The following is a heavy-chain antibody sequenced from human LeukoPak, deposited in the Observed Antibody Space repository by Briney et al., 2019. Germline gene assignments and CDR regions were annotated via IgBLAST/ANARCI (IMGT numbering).Heavy chain of an antibody. CDR1: GVSFSDYS. CDR2: IDHAGNA. CDR3: AANQGGGS. D-gene: IGHD2-15*01. V-gene: IGHV4-34*01. J-gene: IGHJ4*02. Sequence: SETLSLTCAVYGVSFSDYSWSWIRQPPGKGLEWIGEIDHAGNAIYNPSLQSRLTISIDTSKNQFSLRLNSVTAADTGVYYCAANQGGGSWGQETQVTVSS.